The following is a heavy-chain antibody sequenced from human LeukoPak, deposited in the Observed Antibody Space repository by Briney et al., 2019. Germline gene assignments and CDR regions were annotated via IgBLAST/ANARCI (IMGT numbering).Heavy chain of an antibody. CDR2: INPNSGGT. D-gene: IGHD3-10*01. Sequence: GASVKVSCKASGYTFTGYYMHWVRQAPGQGLEWMGWINPNSGGTNYAQKFQGRVTMTRDTSISTAYMELSRLRSDDTAVYYCARDLRLLWFGEDPRYYFDYWGPGTLVTVSS. J-gene: IGHJ4*02. CDR3: ARDLRLLWFGEDPRYYFDY. V-gene: IGHV1-2*02. CDR1: GYTFTGYY.